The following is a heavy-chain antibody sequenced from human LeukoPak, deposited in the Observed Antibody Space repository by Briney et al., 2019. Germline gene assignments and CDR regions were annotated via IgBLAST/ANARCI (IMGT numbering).Heavy chain of an antibody. D-gene: IGHD1-14*01. J-gene: IGHJ5*02. V-gene: IGHV4-39*07. CDR1: GGSISSSSYY. Sequence: SETLSLTCTVSGGSISSSSYYWGWIRQPPGKGLEWIGSIYYSGSTNYNPSLKSRVTISVDTSKNQFSLKLSSVTAADTAVYYCARGPYPNPRAWGQGTLVTVSS. CDR2: IYYSGST. CDR3: ARGPYPNPRA.